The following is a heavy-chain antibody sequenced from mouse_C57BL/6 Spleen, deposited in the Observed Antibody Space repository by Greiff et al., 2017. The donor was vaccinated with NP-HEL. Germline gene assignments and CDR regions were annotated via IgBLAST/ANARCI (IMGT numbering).Heavy chain of an antibody. V-gene: IGHV2-2*01. CDR2: IWSGGST. CDR3: ARNYGRRDYYAMDY. J-gene: IGHJ4*01. CDR1: GFSLTSYG. D-gene: IGHD1-1*01. Sequence: QVQLKESGPGLVQPSQSLSITCTVSGFSLTSYGVHWVRQSPGTGLEWLGVIWSGGSTDYNAAFISRLSISKDNSKSQVFFKMNSLQADDTAIYYCARNYGRRDYYAMDYWGQGTSVTVSS.